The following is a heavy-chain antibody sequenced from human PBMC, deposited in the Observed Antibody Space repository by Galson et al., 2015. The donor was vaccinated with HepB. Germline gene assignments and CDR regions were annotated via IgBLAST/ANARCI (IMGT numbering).Heavy chain of an antibody. V-gene: IGHV4-34*01. CDR1: GGSFSGYY. D-gene: IGHD4-11*01. CDR3: ARLSLTTVTLRYYYGMDV. Sequence: TLSLTCAVYGGSFSGYYWSWIRQPPGKGLEWIGEINHSGSTNYNPSLKSRVTISVDTSKNQFSLKLSSVTAADTAVYYCARLSLTTVTLRYYYGMDVWGQGTTVTVSS. J-gene: IGHJ6*02. CDR2: INHSGST.